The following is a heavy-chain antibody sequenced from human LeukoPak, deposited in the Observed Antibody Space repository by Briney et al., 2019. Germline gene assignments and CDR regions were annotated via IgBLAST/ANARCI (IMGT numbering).Heavy chain of an antibody. Sequence: GGSLRLSCAASGFSFSSDAMSWLRQAPGKGLEWVSGISASGGSTYYADSVKGRFTISRDNSKNTLYLQMNSLRADDTAIYYCAKLSGYSSSGFFDYWGQGTLVTVSS. D-gene: IGHD6-13*01. V-gene: IGHV3-23*01. CDR2: ISASGGST. CDR1: GFSFSSDA. CDR3: AKLSGYSSSGFFDY. J-gene: IGHJ4*02.